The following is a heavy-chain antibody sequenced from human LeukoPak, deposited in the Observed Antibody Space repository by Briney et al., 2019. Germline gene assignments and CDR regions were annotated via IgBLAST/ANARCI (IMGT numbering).Heavy chain of an antibody. J-gene: IGHJ6*03. CDR3: ARVVCSCGSCYLDGDYYYYMDV. D-gene: IGHD2-15*01. CDR1: GGTFSSYA. Sequence: SVKVSCKASGGTFSSYAISWVRQAPGQGLEWMGGIIPIFGTANYAQKFQGRVTITTDESTSTAYMELSSLRSEDTAVYYCARVVCSCGSCYLDGDYYYYMDVWGKGTTVTVSS. V-gene: IGHV1-69*05. CDR2: IIPIFGTA.